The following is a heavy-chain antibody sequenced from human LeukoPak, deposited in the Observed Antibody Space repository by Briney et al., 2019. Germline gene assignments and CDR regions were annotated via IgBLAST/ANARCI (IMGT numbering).Heavy chain of an antibody. V-gene: IGHV4-59*12. CDR1: GGSISSYY. J-gene: IGHJ4*02. Sequence: PSETLSLTCTVSGGSISSYYWSWIRQPPGKGLEWIGYIYYSGSTNYNPSLKSRVTMSVDTSKNQFSLKLSSVTAADTAVYYCARRSSSSWPYFDYWGQGTLVTVSS. CDR3: ARRSSSSWPYFDY. D-gene: IGHD6-13*01. CDR2: IYYSGST.